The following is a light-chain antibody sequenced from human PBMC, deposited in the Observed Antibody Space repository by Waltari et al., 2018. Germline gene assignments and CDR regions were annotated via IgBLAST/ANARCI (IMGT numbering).Light chain of an antibody. CDR3: QQYYTYSLWA. CDR1: QSISSY. CDR2: AAS. Sequence: DIQMTQSPSSLSASVGDRVTITCRASQSISSYLNWYQQKPGKAPKVLIYAASSLESGLPSRFSGSGSGTDFTLTISSLQPEDFATYYCQQYYTYSLWAFGQGTKVETK. V-gene: IGKV1-39*01. J-gene: IGKJ1*01.